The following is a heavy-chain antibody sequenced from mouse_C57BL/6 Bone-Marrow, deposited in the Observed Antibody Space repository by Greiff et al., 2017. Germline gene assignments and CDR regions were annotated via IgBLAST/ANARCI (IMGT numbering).Heavy chain of an antibody. CDR3: ARDNCLRWFAY. Sequence: VQLQQSGPELVKPGASVKISCKASGYSFTGYYMNWVKQSPEKSLEWIGEINPSTGGTTYNQKLKAKATLTVDKSSSTAYMQLKSLTSEDSAVYYCARDNCLRWFAYWGQGTLVTVSA. D-gene: IGHD2-12*01. V-gene: IGHV1-42*01. J-gene: IGHJ3*01. CDR2: INPSTGGT. CDR1: GYSFTGYY.